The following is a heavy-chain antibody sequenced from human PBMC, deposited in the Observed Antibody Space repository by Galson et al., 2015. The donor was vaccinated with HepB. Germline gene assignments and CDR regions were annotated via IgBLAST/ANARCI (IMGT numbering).Heavy chain of an antibody. CDR2: INSDGVGT. CDR3: VQRSSGWYLV. D-gene: IGHD6-19*01. Sequence: SLRLSCAASGFTFSNYAMHWVRQAPGKGLEYVSGINSDGVGTYYLDSVKGRFTVSRDNSKNALYLQMSGLRTDDTAVYYCVQRSSGWYLVWGQGTLSPSPQ. V-gene: IGHV3-64D*06. CDR1: GFTFSNYA. J-gene: IGHJ4*02.